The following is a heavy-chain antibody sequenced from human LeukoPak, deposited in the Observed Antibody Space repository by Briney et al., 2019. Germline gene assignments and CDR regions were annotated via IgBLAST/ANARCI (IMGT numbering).Heavy chain of an antibody. CDR2: INHSGST. D-gene: IGHD3-22*01. CDR3: ARPPNYDSSGYAD. Sequence: GSLRLSCVASGFPFNNAWMSWIRPPPGKGLEWIGEINHSGSTNYNPSLKSRVTISVDTSKNQFSLKLSSVTAADTAVYYCARPPNYDSSGYADWGQGTLVTVSS. J-gene: IGHJ4*02. V-gene: IGHV4-34*01. CDR1: GFPFNNAW.